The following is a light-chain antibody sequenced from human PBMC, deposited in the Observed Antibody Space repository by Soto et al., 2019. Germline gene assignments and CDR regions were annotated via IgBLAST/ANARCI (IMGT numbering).Light chain of an antibody. V-gene: IGLV1-47*01. CDR1: TSNIGSKY. J-gene: IGLJ3*02. CDR2: RNN. Sequence: QSVLTQPPSASGPPGQRVAIPCSGSTSNIGSKYVYWYQQLPGTAPKLPIYRNNQRPSWVPDRFSGSKSGTSASLAISGLRYEDEADYYCAAWDGGLSGWVFGGGTKLTVL. CDR3: AAWDGGLSGWV.